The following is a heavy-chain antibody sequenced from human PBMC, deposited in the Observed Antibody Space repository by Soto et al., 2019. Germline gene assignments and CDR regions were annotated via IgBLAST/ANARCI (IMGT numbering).Heavy chain of an antibody. V-gene: IGHV4-38-2*02. CDR3: ARESVGGYVPGYGMDV. Sequence: PSETLSLACTVSGYSISSGYYWGWIRQPPGKGLEWIGSIYHSGSTYYNPSLKSRVAISVDTSKNQFSLKLSSVTAADTAVYYCARESVGGYVPGYGMDVWGQGNTATVS. CDR2: IYHSGST. J-gene: IGHJ6*02. CDR1: GYSISSGYY. D-gene: IGHD5-12*01.